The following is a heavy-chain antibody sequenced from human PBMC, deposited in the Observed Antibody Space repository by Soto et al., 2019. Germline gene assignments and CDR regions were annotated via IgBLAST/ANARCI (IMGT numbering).Heavy chain of an antibody. CDR3: ARAPMDDILTGYSLGY. CDR2: IIPIFGTA. V-gene: IGHV1-69*13. D-gene: IGHD3-9*01. J-gene: IGHJ4*02. CDR1: GGTFSSYA. Sequence: SVKVSCKASGGTFSSYAISWVRQAPGQGLEWMGGIIPIFGTANYAQKFQGRVTITADESTSTAYMELSSLRSEDTAVYYCARAPMDDILTGYSLGYWGQGTLVTVSS.